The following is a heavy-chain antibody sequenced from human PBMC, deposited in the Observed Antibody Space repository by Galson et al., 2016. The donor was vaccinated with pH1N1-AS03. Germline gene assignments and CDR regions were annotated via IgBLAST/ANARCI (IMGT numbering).Heavy chain of an antibody. CDR2: ISWNGDTR. J-gene: IGHJ4*02. Sequence: SLRLSCAASGFTFDDYAMHWVRQGPGKGPEWVSNISWNGDTRGYADSVKGRFTISRDNANNSVYLQMESLRPEDTALYFCGYVSSGFYCFEFWGRGAQVTVSS. V-gene: IGHV3-9*01. CDR3: GYVSSGFYCFEF. D-gene: IGHD3-22*01. CDR1: GFTFDDYA.